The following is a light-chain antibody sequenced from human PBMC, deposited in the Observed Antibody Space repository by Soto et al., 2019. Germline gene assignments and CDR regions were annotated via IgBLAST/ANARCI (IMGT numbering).Light chain of an antibody. V-gene: IGLV2-14*01. J-gene: IGLJ2*01. CDR2: DVS. CDR3: SSYTRSSTVV. CDR1: SSDVGGYNY. Sequence: QSVLTQPASVSGSPGQPITISCTGTSSDVGGYNYVSWYQQHPGKAPKLMIHDVSNRPSGVSNRFSGSKSGNTASLTISGLQAEDEADYYCSSYTRSSTVVFGGGTKLTVL.